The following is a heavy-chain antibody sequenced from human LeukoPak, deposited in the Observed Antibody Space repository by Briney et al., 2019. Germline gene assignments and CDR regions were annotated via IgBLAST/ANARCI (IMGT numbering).Heavy chain of an antibody. J-gene: IGHJ6*02. CDR2: ISAYNGKT. Sequence: GASVKVSCKASGYTFNKFGITWVRQAPGEGLECMGWISAYNGKTKYTQKFQDRVTMTTDASTTTAYMELRSLRFDDTAVYYCARAQDPAMVNVGDYYYYAMDIWGQGTMVTVSS. D-gene: IGHD5-18*01. CDR1: GYTFNKFG. V-gene: IGHV1-18*01. CDR3: ARAQDPAMVNVGDYYYYAMDI.